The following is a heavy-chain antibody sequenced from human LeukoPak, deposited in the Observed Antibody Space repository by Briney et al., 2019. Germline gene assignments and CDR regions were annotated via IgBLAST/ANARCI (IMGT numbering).Heavy chain of an antibody. J-gene: IGHJ5*02. V-gene: IGHV3-53*01. CDR1: GFTVSSNY. Sequence: PGGSLRLSCAASGFTVSSNYMSWVRQAPGKGLEWVSVIYSGGSTYYADSVKGRFTISRDNAKNTLYVQMTSLRTEDTAEYHCARSPSGHNWFDPWGQGTLVTVSS. CDR3: ARSPSGHNWFDP. D-gene: IGHD6-25*01. CDR2: IYSGGST.